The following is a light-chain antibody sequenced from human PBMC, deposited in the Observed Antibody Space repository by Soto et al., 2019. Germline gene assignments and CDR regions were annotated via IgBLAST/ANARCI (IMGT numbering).Light chain of an antibody. J-gene: IGLJ2*01. CDR1: SSDVGGYNF. CDR2: EVI. V-gene: IGLV2-8*01. Sequence: QSALTQPPSASGSPGQSVTISCAGTSSDVGGYNFVSWYQQHPGKVPKLMIYEVIKRPSGVPDRFSGSKSGNMASLTVSGLHAEDEADYYCSSYSGSDNFVVFGGGTKLTVL. CDR3: SSYSGSDNFVV.